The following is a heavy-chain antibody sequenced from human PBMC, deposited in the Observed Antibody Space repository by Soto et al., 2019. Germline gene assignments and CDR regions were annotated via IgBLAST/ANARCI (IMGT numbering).Heavy chain of an antibody. V-gene: IGHV3-30*18. D-gene: IGHD1-26*01. J-gene: IGHJ4*02. CDR2: ISYDGSNK. CDR1: GFTFSSYG. CDR3: AKSEWELLRLGDY. Sequence: QVQLVESGGGVVQPGRSLRLSCAASGFTFSSYGMHWVRQAPGKGLEWVAVISYDGSNKYYADSVKGRFTISRDNSKNTLYLQMNSLRAEDTAVYYCAKSEWELLRLGDYWGQGTLVTVSS.